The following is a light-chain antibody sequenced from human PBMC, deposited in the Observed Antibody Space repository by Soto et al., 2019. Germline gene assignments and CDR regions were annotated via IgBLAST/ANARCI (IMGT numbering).Light chain of an antibody. Sequence: EIVLTQSPGTLSLSPGERATLSCRASQSVSISYLAWYQQKPGQAPRLLIYGASSRATGIPDRFSGSGSGTDFTLTISRLEPEDFAVYYCQQYDSTPVTFGPGTKVDIK. CDR2: GAS. CDR3: QQYDSTPVT. J-gene: IGKJ3*01. V-gene: IGKV3-20*01. CDR1: QSVSISY.